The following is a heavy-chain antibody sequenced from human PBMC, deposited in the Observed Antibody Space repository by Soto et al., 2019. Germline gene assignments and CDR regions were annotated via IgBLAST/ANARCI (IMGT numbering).Heavy chain of an antibody. CDR1: GFTFSSYG. Sequence: VQLVESGGGVVQPGRSLRLSCAASGFTFSSYGMHWVRQAPGKGLEWVAVISYDGSNKYYADSVKGRFTISRDNSKNTLYLQMNSLRAEDTAVYYCAKIVDTAMADFDYWGQGTLVTVSS. V-gene: IGHV3-30*18. CDR3: AKIVDTAMADFDY. CDR2: ISYDGSNK. D-gene: IGHD5-18*01. J-gene: IGHJ4*02.